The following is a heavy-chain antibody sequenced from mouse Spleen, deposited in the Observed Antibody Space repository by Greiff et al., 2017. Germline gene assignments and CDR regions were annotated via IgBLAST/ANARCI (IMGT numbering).Heavy chain of an antibody. CDR2: IRLKSDNYAT. CDR1: GFTFSNYW. V-gene: IGHV6-3*01. D-gene: IGHD1-1*01. CDR3: TERVKDYYGKGY. J-gene: IGHJ2*01. Sequence: EVKLLESGGGLVQPGGSMKLSCVASGFTFSNYWMNWVRQSPEKGLEWVAQIRLKSDNYATHYAESVKGRFTISRDDSKSSVYLQMNNLRAEDTGIYYCTERVKDYYGKGYWGQGTTLTVSS.